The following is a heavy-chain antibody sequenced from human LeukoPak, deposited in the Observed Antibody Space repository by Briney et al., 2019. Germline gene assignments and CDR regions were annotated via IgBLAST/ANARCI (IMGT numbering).Heavy chain of an antibody. J-gene: IGHJ4*02. V-gene: IGHV3-23*01. CDR3: AKRDSSGYYYFDY. Sequence: GGSLRLSCAASGFTFRNYAMSWVRQAPGKGLEWVSGITGSGDSTHYADSVKGRFATSRDNSKNTVYLRMNSLRAEDTAVYYCAKRDSSGYYYFDYWGQGALVTVSS. CDR1: GFTFRNYA. D-gene: IGHD3-22*01. CDR2: ITGSGDST.